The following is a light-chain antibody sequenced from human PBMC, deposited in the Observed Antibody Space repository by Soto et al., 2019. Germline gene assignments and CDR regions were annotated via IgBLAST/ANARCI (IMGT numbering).Light chain of an antibody. CDR2: DAS. Sequence: DIQMTQSPSTLSASVGDRVTITCRASQSISDWLAWYQQKPGKAPKLLIYDASSLESGVPSRFRGSVSGTEFTLAINNLQPEDFATYYCQQYNSYLLTFGGGTKVEIK. CDR3: QQYNSYLLT. V-gene: IGKV1-5*01. J-gene: IGKJ4*01. CDR1: QSISDW.